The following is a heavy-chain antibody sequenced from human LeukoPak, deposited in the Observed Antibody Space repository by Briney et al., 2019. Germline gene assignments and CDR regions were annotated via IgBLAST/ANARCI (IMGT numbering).Heavy chain of an antibody. J-gene: IGHJ4*02. D-gene: IGHD3-16*01. CDR2: INPNSGDT. CDR3: ARVRYRLAETYIDY. Sequence: SVKVSCKASGYTFTGYYMHWVRQAPGQGLEWMGWINPNSGDTNYAQKFQGRVTMTRDTSISTAYMELSRLRSDDTAVYYCARVRYRLAETYIDYWGQGTLVTVSS. CDR1: GYTFTGYY. V-gene: IGHV1-2*02.